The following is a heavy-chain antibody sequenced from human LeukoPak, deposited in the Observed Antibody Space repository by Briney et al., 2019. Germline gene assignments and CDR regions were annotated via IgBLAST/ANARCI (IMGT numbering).Heavy chain of an antibody. CDR1: GYTLTELS. J-gene: IGHJ3*02. V-gene: IGHV1-24*01. D-gene: IGHD6-13*01. CDR3: ATGLRVAAADAFDI. Sequence: GASVRVSCKVSGYTLTELSVHWVRQAPGKGLEWMGGFDPEDGETIYAQKFQGRVTMTEDTSTDTAYMELSSLRSEDTAVYYCATGLRVAAADAFDIWGQGTMVTVSS. CDR2: FDPEDGET.